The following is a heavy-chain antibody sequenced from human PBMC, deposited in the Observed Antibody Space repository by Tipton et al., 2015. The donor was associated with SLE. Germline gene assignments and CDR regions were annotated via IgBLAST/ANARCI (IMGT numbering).Heavy chain of an antibody. CDR1: GFTFSSYE. Sequence: SLRLSCAASGFTFSSYEMNWVRQAPGKGLEWVSYISSSGSTIYYADSVKGRFTISRDNAKNSLYLQMNSLRAEDTAVYYCARATGDFGVAKGFGYWGQGTLVTVSS. V-gene: IGHV3-48*03. CDR2: ISSSGSTI. J-gene: IGHJ4*02. D-gene: IGHD3-3*01. CDR3: ARATGDFGVAKGFGY.